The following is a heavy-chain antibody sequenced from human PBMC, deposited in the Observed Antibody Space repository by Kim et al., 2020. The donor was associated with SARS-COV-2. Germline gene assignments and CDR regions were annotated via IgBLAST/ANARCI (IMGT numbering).Heavy chain of an antibody. CDR1: GGSISSGGYY. D-gene: IGHD2-2*01. J-gene: IGHJ6*03. Sequence: SETLSLTCTVSGGSISSGGYYWSWIRQHPGKGLEWIGYIYYSGSTYYNPSLKSRVTISVDTSKNPFSLKLSSVTAADTAVYYCARVVIVVVPAAPWRFDMDVWGKGTTVTVSS. CDR3: ARVVIVVVPAAPWRFDMDV. V-gene: IGHV4-31*03. CDR2: IYYSGST.